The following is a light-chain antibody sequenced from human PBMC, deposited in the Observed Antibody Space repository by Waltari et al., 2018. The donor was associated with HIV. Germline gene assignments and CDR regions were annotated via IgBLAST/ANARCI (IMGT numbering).Light chain of an antibody. CDR2: KDS. CDR1: ALPKQT. V-gene: IGLV3-25*03. J-gene: IGLJ1*01. CDR3: QSADSSGTYV. Sequence: SYQLTQLPSVSVSPGQTARITCPGDALPKQTAHWYRQKPGQAPVLVIDKDSARPSGNPERFSGASSGTTVTLTISGFQAEDEADYYCQSADSSGTYVLGTGTKVTVL.